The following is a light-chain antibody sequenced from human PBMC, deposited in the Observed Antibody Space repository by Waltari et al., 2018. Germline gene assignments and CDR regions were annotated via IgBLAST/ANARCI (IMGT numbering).Light chain of an antibody. J-gene: IGKJ5*01. V-gene: IGKV1-5*03. Sequence: DIQMTQSPSTLSASVGDRVTITCRASQYFSSWLAWYQQKPGKAPKLLIYKASSLESGVPSRFSGSESGTEFTLTISSLQPDDFATYYCQQYNTYPLTFGQGTRLEI. CDR3: QQYNTYPLT. CDR1: QYFSSW. CDR2: KAS.